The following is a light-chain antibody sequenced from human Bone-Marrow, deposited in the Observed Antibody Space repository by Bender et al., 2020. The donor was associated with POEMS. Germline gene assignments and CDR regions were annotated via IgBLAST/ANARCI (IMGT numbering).Light chain of an antibody. V-gene: IGLV2-23*01. CDR3: CSSADSATLI. CDR1: SSDIGSYNL. J-gene: IGLJ2*01. Sequence: QSALTQPRSVSGSPGQSVTISCTGTSSDIGSYNLISWYQHQPGKAPKLLIYEGTKRPSGVSDRFSGSKSGNTASLTISGLQSDDEAVYLCCSSADSATLIFGGGTQLTVL. CDR2: EGT.